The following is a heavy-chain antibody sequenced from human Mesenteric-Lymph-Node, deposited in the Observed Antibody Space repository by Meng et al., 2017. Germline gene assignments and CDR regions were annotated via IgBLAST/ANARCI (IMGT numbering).Heavy chain of an antibody. J-gene: IGHJ4*02. Sequence: SETLSLTCAVYGGSFSGYYWSWIRQPPGKGLEWIGEINHSGSTNYNPSLKSRVTISVDTSKNQFSLKLSSVTAADTVVYYCAITLLYSSSWYSAGYFDYWGQGTLVTVSS. CDR3: AITLLYSSSWYSAGYFDY. V-gene: IGHV4-34*01. CDR1: GGSFSGYY. CDR2: INHSGST. D-gene: IGHD6-13*01.